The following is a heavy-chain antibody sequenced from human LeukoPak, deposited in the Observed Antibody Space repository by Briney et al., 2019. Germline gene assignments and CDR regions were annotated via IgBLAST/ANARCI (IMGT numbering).Heavy chain of an antibody. V-gene: IGHV1-69*05. Sequence: SVKVSCKASGGTFSSYAISWVRQAPGQGLEWMGGIIPMFGTANYAQKFQGRVTITTDESTSTAYMELSSLRSEDTAVYYCARGPRVVAATFDYYYYMDVWGKGTTVTVSS. CDR2: IIPMFGTA. J-gene: IGHJ6*03. D-gene: IGHD2-15*01. CDR3: ARGPRVVAATFDYYYYMDV. CDR1: GGTFSSYA.